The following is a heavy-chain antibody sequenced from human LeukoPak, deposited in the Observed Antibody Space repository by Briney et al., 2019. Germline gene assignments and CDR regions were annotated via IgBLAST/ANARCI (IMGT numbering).Heavy chain of an antibody. CDR2: IYYSGST. Sequence: PSETLSLTCTVSGGSINSYYWTWIRQPPEKGLEWIGSIYYSGSTYYNPSLESRVTISVDTSKNQFSLKLSSATAADTAVYYCARRSSGWSHPPYFDYWGQGTLVTVSS. D-gene: IGHD6-19*01. J-gene: IGHJ4*02. CDR3: ARRSSGWSHPPYFDY. V-gene: IGHV4-39*01. CDR1: GGSINSYY.